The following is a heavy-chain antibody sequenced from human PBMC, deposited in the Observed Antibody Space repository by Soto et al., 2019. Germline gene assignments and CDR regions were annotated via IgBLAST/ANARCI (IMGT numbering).Heavy chain of an antibody. CDR3: ASLGQLGRYYYYYYMDV. V-gene: IGHV4-34*01. D-gene: IGHD6-6*01. CDR2: INHSGST. CDR1: GGSFSGYY. J-gene: IGHJ6*03. Sequence: SETLSLTCAVFGGSFSGYYWGWVRPPPGEGLEWIGEINHSGSTNYNPSLKSRVTISVDTSKNQFSLKLSSVTAADTAVYYCASLGQLGRYYYYYYMDVWGKGTTVTVSS.